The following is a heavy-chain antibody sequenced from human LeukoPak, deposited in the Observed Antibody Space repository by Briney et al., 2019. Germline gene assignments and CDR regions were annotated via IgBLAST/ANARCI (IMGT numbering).Heavy chain of an antibody. CDR3: ASDTYYYDSSGSSIP. CDR1: GGTFSSYA. Sequence: GASVKVSCKASGGTFSSYAISWVRQAPGQGLEWMGGIIPLFGTANYAQKFQGRVTITADESTSTAYMELSSLRSEDTAVYYCASDTYYYDSSGSSIPWGQGTLVTVSS. J-gene: IGHJ5*02. D-gene: IGHD3-22*01. CDR2: IIPLFGTA. V-gene: IGHV1-69*13.